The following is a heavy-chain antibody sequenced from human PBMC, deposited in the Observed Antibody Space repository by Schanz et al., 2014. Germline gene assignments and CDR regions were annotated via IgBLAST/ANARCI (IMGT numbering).Heavy chain of an antibody. CDR3: ASDFWSGYSHYYYGLDV. J-gene: IGHJ6*02. CDR2: INPDSGGT. CDR1: GGPLSSYP. D-gene: IGHD3-3*01. Sequence: QVQLVQSGAEMKKPGSSVRVSCKASGGPLSSYPINWVRQAPGQGLEWMGWINPDSGGTNYAQKFQGRVTMTRDMSINTAYMELSRLRSDDSAVYYCASDFWSGYSHYYYGLDVWGQGTTVTVSS. V-gene: IGHV1-2*02.